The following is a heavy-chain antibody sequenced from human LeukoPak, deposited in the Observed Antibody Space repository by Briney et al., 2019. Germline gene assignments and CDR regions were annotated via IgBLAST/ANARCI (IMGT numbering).Heavy chain of an antibody. J-gene: IGHJ4*02. V-gene: IGHV3-48*01. CDR2: ISSSSSTI. CDR1: GFTFSSYS. D-gene: IGHD6-13*01. CDR3: AKSLVAAAGIPFDY. Sequence: GGSLRLSCAASGFTFSSYSMNWVRQAPGKGLEWVSYISSSSSTIYYADSMKGRFTISRDNSKNTLYLQMNSLRAEDTAVYYCAKSLVAAAGIPFDYWGQGTLVTVSS.